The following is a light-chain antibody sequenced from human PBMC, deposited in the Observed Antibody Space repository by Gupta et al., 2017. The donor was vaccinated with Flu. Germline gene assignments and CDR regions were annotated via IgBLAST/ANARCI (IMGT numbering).Light chain of an antibody. J-gene: IGLJ1*01. CDR2: DDS. V-gene: IGLV3-21*02. CDR3: QVWNSGSDHYV. CDR1: SVASNS. Sequence: SYVLTQPPSVAVAPGHTPRITCGGNSVASNSVHWYQQKSGQAPVLVVYDDSGRPSGIPERFSGSNSGNTATLTISRVEAGDEDAYYCQVWNSGSDHYVFGSGTQVTVL.